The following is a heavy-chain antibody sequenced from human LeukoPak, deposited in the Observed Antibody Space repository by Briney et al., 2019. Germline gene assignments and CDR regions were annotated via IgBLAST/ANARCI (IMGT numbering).Heavy chain of an antibody. J-gene: IGHJ4*02. V-gene: IGHV4-39*01. CDR1: GGSISSSSYY. CDR2: IYYSGGT. D-gene: IGHD6-19*01. CDR3: ARQGYSSGWFRYYFDY. Sequence: SETLSLTCTVSGGSISSSSYYWGWIRQPPGKGLEWIGSIYYSGGTYYNPSLKSRVTISVDTSKNQFSLKLSSVTAADTAVYYCARQGYSSGWFRYYFDYWGQGTLVTVSS.